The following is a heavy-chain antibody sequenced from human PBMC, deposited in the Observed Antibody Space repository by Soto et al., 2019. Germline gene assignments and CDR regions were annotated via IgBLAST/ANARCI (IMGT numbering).Heavy chain of an antibody. CDR3: AKDRAALLWFRESSYFDY. Sequence: PGGSLILCCAAAGFTFGSYAMSWVRQAPGKGLEWVSAISGSGGSTYYADSVKGRFTISRDNSKNTLYLQMNSLRAEDTAVYYCAKDRAALLWFRESSYFDYWGQGT. CDR2: ISGSGGST. J-gene: IGHJ4*02. D-gene: IGHD3-10*01. CDR1: GFTFGSYA. V-gene: IGHV3-23*01.